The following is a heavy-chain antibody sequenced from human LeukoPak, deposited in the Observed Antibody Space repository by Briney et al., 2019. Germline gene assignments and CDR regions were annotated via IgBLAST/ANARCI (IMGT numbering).Heavy chain of an antibody. Sequence: PGGSLRLSCAASGFTFSSYAMSWVRQAPGKGLEWVSAISGSGGSTYYADSVKGRFTISRDNAKNTLYLQMNSLRAEDTAVYYCARDRYGDYYFDYWGQGTLVTVSS. J-gene: IGHJ4*02. CDR2: ISGSGGST. D-gene: IGHD4-17*01. CDR1: GFTFSSYA. V-gene: IGHV3-23*01. CDR3: ARDRYGDYYFDY.